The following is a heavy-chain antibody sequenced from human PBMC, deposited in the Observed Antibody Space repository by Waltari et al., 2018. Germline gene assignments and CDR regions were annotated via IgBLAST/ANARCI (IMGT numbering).Heavy chain of an antibody. J-gene: IGHJ4*02. CDR1: GYSISSGY. CDR2: IIPIFGTA. V-gene: IGHV1-69*06. Sequence: QVQLQESGPGLVKPSETLSLTCAVSGYSISSGYYWGWIRQPPGKGLEWMGGIIPIFGTANYAQKFQGRVTSTADKSTSTAYMELSSLRSEDTAVYYCAATVYSNPEDYWGQGTLVTVSS. D-gene: IGHD4-4*01. CDR3: AATVYSNPEDY.